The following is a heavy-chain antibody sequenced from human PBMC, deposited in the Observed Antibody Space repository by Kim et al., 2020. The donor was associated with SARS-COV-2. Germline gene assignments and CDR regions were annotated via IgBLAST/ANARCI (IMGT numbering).Heavy chain of an antibody. D-gene: IGHD2-15*01. CDR2: INTDGSTK. CDR3: VRSGGYADY. J-gene: IGHJ4*02. Sequence: GGSLRLSCAASGFTFSSYWMNWVRQAPGKGLVWVSHINTDGSTKNYADSVKGRFIISRDDAKNTLYLQMNSLRAGDTAVYYCVRSGGYADYWGQGTLVTVSS. V-gene: IGHV3-74*01. CDR1: GFTFSSYW.